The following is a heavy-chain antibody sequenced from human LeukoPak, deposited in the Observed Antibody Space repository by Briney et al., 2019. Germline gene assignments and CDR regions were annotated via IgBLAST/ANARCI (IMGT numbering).Heavy chain of an antibody. CDR1: GYTLTELS. J-gene: IGHJ6*03. Sequence: ASVKVSCKASGYTLTELSMHWLRQAPGKGLEWMGGFDPEDGETIYAQKFQGRVTITADESTSTAYMELSSLRSEDTAVYYCARDSIGYDSRLVYYYYYMDVWGKGTAVTVSS. V-gene: IGHV1-24*01. CDR2: FDPEDGET. D-gene: IGHD5-12*01. CDR3: ARDSIGYDSRLVYYYYYMDV.